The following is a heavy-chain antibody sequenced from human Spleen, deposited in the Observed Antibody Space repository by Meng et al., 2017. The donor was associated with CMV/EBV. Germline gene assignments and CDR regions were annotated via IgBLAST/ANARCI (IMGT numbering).Heavy chain of an antibody. J-gene: IGHJ5*02. V-gene: IGHV4-59*12. Sequence: GSLRLSCTVSGGSISSYYWSWIRQPPGKGLEWIGYIYYSGSTNYNPSLKSRVTISVDTSKNQFSLKLSSVTAADTAVYYCAREGGVGFTYSGSPGWFDPWGQGTLVTVSS. CDR3: AREGGVGFTYSGSPGWFDP. D-gene: IGHD1-26*01. CDR2: IYYSGST. CDR1: GGSISSYY.